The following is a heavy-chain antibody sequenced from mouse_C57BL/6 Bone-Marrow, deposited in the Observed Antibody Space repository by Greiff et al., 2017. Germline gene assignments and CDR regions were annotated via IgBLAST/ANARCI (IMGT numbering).Heavy chain of an antibody. D-gene: IGHD2-3*01. V-gene: IGHV1-7*01. J-gene: IGHJ1*03. CDR3: ERPLGWLLPYFDV. Sequence: QVQLQQSGAELAKPGASVKLSCKASGYTFTSYWMHWVKQRPGQGLEWIGYINPSSGYTKSNQKFKDKDTLTADKSSSTAYMQQSSLNYEDSAVYSCERPLGWLLPYFDVWGTGTTVTVSS. CDR1: GYTFTSYW. CDR2: INPSSGYT.